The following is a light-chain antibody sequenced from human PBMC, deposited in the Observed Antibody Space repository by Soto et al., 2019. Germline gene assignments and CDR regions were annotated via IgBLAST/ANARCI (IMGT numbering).Light chain of an antibody. J-gene: IGKJ5*01. CDR1: QDISKW. CDR3: QEAYSFPVT. V-gene: IGKV1D-12*01. Sequence: DIQSTQSPSSVSASVGDRVTITFRASQDISKWIAWYQQKPGRAPKLLIHTASTIQREVPSRFSVSGSGTDFTLTISSLQPEDFATYYCQEAYSFPVTFGLGTRLEI. CDR2: TAS.